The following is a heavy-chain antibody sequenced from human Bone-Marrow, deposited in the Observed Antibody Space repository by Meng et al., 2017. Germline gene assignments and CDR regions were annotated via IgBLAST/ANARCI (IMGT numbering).Heavy chain of an antibody. J-gene: IGHJ4*02. CDR1: GGSISSGDYY. CDR2: IYYSGST. D-gene: IGHD4-17*01. V-gene: IGHV4-30-4*01. CDR3: ASSMTTVTAEIDY. Sequence: QVQLQESGPGLVKPSQTLSLTCTVSGGSISSGDYYWSWIRQPPGKGLEWIGYIYYSGSTYYNPSLKSRVTISVDTSKNQFSLKLSSVTAADTAVYYWASSMTTVTAEIDYWVQGTLVTVSS.